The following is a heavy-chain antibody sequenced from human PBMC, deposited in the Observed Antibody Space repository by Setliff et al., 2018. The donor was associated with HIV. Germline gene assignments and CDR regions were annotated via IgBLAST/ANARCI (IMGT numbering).Heavy chain of an antibody. J-gene: IGHJ4*02. CDR3: ATDHGAAGAFDY. Sequence: ASVKVSCKISGYTLTELSRHWVRQAPGKGLEWMGRFDPEDGESIYAQKFQGRVTMTDDTSADTAYMELRSLTSEDTAVHYCATDHGAAGAFDYWGQGTLVTVSS. D-gene: IGHD1-26*01. CDR2: FDPEDGES. V-gene: IGHV1-24*01. CDR1: GYTLTELS.